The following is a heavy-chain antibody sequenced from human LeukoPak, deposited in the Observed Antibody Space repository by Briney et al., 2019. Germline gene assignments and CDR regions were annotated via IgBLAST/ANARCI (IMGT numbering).Heavy chain of an antibody. CDR3: AKDRTDRGY. V-gene: IGHV3-23*01. CDR1: GFTFSSYA. D-gene: IGHD2-8*02. Sequence: PGGSLRLSCAASGFTFSSYAMSWVRQAPGKGLEWVSAISGSGGSTYYADSVKGRFTISRDNTKNTLYLQMNSLSVEDTAVYYCAKDRTDRGYWAQGTLVTVSS. CDR2: ISGSGGST. J-gene: IGHJ4*02.